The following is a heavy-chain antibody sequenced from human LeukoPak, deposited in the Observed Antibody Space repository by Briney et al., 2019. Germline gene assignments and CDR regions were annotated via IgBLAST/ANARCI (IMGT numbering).Heavy chain of an antibody. V-gene: IGHV3-21*01. D-gene: IGHD6-19*01. CDR2: ITSSSSYI. CDR3: ARDGVAVAGSLDY. Sequence: PGGSLRLSCAASEFTFSNYTINWVRQAPGKGLEWVSSITSSSSYIYYADSVKGRFTISRDNAKNSLYLQMNSLRAEDTAVYYCARDGVAVAGSLDYWGQGTLVTVSP. J-gene: IGHJ4*02. CDR1: EFTFSNYT.